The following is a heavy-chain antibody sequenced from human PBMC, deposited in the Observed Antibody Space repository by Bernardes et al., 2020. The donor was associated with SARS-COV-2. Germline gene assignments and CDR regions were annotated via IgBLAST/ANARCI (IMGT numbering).Heavy chain of an antibody. V-gene: IGHV1-8*01. CDR1: GYTFPSYE. CDR2: MNPNSGNT. J-gene: IGHJ6*02. Sequence: ASVKVSCLASGYTFPSYEINWVRQATGQGLEWMGWMNPNSGNTGYAQKFQGRVTMTRNTSISTAYMELSSLRSEDTAVYYCARCRTLYYYYGMDVWGQGTTVTDS. CDR3: ARCRTLYYYYGMDV.